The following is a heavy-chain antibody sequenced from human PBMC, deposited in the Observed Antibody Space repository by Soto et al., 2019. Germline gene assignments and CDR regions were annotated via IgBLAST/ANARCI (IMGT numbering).Heavy chain of an antibody. D-gene: IGHD1-1*01. CDR2: ISTGSSYI. Sequence: GGSLRLSCAAPGFTFSSYTINWVRQAPGRGLEWVSSISTGSSYIYYADTVKGRFTISRDNAKNSLYLQMNSLRGDDTALYHCARGRVPQAFDIWGQGTMVTVSS. V-gene: IGHV3-21*01. J-gene: IGHJ3*02. CDR1: GFTFSSYT. CDR3: ARGRVPQAFDI.